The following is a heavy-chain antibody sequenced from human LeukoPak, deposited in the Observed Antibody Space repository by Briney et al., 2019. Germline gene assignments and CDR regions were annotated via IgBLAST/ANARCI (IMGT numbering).Heavy chain of an antibody. D-gene: IGHD3-22*01. CDR2: TSRGGDGT. V-gene: IGHV3-23*01. Sequence: GGSLRLSCAGSGFNFYIDAMSWVGQAPGKGLEWVSSTSRGGDGTFYTDSVKGRFIISRDNSKNTLYLQMNGLRGDDTATYYCAKDRPNYYESNGHYYRRDGDSWGQGTLVTVSS. CDR3: AKDRPNYYESNGHYYRRDGDS. CDR1: GFNFYIDA. J-gene: IGHJ5*01.